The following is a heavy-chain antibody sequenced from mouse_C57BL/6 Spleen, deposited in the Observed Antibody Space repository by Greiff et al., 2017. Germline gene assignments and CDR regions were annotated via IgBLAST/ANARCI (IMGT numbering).Heavy chain of an antibody. CDR3: ARRGVSNYRPAWFAY. CDR1: GYTFTDYH. CDR2: INPNNGGT. D-gene: IGHD2-5*01. Sequence: EVQLPQSGPELVKPGASVKIPCKASGYTFTDYHMDWVKQSHGKSLEWIGDINPNNGGTIYNQKFKGKATLTVDKSSSTAYMELRSLTSEDTAVYYCARRGVSNYRPAWFAYWGQGTLVTVSA. J-gene: IGHJ3*01. V-gene: IGHV1-18*01.